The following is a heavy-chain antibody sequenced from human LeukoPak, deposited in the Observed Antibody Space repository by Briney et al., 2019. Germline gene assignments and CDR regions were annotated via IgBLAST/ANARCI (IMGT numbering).Heavy chain of an antibody. CDR1: GGSISSGSYY. J-gene: IGHJ4*02. D-gene: IGHD4-17*01. CDR3: AREIYGDYGAFDY. Sequence: SETLSLTCTVSGGSISSGSYYWSWIRQPAGKGLEWIGRIYTSGSTNYNPSLKSRVTISVDTSKNQFSLKLSSVTAADTAVYYSAREIYGDYGAFDYWGQGTLVTVSS. V-gene: IGHV4-61*02. CDR2: IYTSGST.